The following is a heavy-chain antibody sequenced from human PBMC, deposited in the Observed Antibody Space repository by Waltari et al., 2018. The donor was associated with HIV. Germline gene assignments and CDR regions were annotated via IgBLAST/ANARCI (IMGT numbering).Heavy chain of an antibody. CDR1: GGSITRNDFY. J-gene: IGHJ4*02. V-gene: IGHV4-39*01. Sequence: QLHLQESGPGLVKPSETLALTCTVSGGSITRNDFYWAWIRKPPGKGLDWIGLMYNSGTTDYNPSLKSRVSMSRDTSKNRFSLRLHSVTAADTAIYYCARRGDGFNQHARLDHWGPGTLVTVSS. D-gene: IGHD2-2*01. CDR3: ARRGDGFNQHARLDH. CDR2: MYNSGTT.